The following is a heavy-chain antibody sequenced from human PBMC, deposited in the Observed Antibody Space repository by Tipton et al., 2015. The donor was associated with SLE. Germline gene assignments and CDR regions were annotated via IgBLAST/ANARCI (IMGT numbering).Heavy chain of an antibody. J-gene: IGHJ4*02. Sequence: TLSLTCIVSGDSISSYSHYWGWIRQPPGKGLEWIGEINHSGGTYYNPSLKSRVTISVDTSKNQFSLRLSSVTAADTAMYYCACQPDYSSTWYRDYWGQGTLVTVSS. CDR2: INHSGGT. D-gene: IGHD6-13*01. V-gene: IGHV4-39*07. CDR3: ACQPDYSSTWYRDY. CDR1: GDSISSYSHY.